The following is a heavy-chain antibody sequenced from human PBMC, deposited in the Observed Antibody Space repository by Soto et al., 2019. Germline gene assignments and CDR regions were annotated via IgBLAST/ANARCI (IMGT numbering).Heavy chain of an antibody. CDR3: ARGPVVRGVKYYFDY. CDR2: ISYDGSNK. V-gene: IGHV3-30-3*01. Sequence: GGSLRLSCAASGFTFSSYAMHWVRQAPGKGLEWVAVISYDGSNKYYADSVKGRFTISRDNSKNTLYLQMNSLRAEDTAGYYCARGPVVRGVKYYFDYWGQGTLVTVSS. CDR1: GFTFSSYA. D-gene: IGHD3-10*01. J-gene: IGHJ4*02.